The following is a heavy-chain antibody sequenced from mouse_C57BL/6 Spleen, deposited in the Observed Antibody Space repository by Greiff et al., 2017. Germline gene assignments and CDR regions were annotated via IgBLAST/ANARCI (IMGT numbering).Heavy chain of an antibody. CDR3: ARRNYGSSYWYFDV. CDR2: INPGSGGT. V-gene: IGHV1-54*01. D-gene: IGHD1-1*01. CDR1: GYAFTNYL. Sequence: QVQLQQSGAELVRPGTSVKVSCKASGYAFTNYLIEWVKQRPGQGLEWIGVINPGSGGTNYNEKFKGKGTLTADKSSSTAYMQLSSLTSEDSAVYFCARRNYGSSYWYFDVWGTGTTVTVSS. J-gene: IGHJ1*03.